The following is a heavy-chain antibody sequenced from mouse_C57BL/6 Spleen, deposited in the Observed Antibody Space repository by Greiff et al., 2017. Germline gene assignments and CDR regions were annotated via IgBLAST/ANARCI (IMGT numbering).Heavy chain of an antibody. D-gene: IGHD4-1*01. Sequence: EVKLLESEGGLVQPGSSMKLSCTASGFTFSDYYMAWVRQVPEKGLEWVANINYDGSSTYYLDSLKSRFIISRDNAKNILYLQMSSLKSEDTATYYCARDQGLLGNFDDWGQGTTLTVSS. J-gene: IGHJ2*01. CDR3: ARDQGLLGNFDD. V-gene: IGHV5-16*01. CDR1: GFTFSDYY. CDR2: INYDGSST.